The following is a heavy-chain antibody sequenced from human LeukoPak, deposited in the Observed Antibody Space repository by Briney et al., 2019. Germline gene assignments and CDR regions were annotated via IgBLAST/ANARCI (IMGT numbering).Heavy chain of an antibody. Sequence: ASVKVSCKASGYTFTNYDINWVRQATGQGLEWMGYMNPNSGNTCYAQKFQGRVTITKNTSISTAYMELSSLRSEDTAVYYCAREGFDYWGQGTLVTVSS. CDR2: MNPNSGNT. CDR1: GYTFTNYD. V-gene: IGHV1-8*03. CDR3: AREGFDY. J-gene: IGHJ4*02.